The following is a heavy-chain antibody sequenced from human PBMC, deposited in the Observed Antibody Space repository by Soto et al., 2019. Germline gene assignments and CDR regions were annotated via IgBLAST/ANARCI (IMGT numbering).Heavy chain of an antibody. CDR1: GFTFSSYS. J-gene: IGHJ4*02. Sequence: GGSLRLSCAASGFTFSSYSMNWVRQAPGKGLEWVSYISSGSETIHYADSVKGRFTISRDNAKNSLYLQMSSLRDEDTAVYYCAREDSSKPLYYDNSGYYRALNYWGQGTLVTVSS. V-gene: IGHV3-48*02. CDR2: ISSGSETI. D-gene: IGHD3-22*01. CDR3: AREDSSKPLYYDNSGYYRALNY.